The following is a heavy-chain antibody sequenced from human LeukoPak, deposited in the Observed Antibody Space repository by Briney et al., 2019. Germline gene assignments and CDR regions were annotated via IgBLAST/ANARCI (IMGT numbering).Heavy chain of an antibody. CDR3: ASRHCSGGGCYFAGADPFDY. Sequence: GGSLRLSCVASGFTLKTYGMHWVRQVPGKGLEWVAVIWYDGGNIYYADSVKGRFTISRDTSKNTLYLQMNSLRAEDTAVYYCASRHCSGGGCYFAGADPFDYWGQGTLVTVSS. J-gene: IGHJ4*02. V-gene: IGHV3-33*01. D-gene: IGHD2-15*01. CDR1: GFTLKTYG. CDR2: IWYDGGNI.